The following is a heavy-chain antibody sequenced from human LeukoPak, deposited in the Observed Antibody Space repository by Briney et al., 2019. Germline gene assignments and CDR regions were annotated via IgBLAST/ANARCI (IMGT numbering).Heavy chain of an antibody. V-gene: IGHV1-8*02. CDR2: MNPNSGNT. D-gene: IGHD2-21*01. CDR3: ARHTPYYYYYYMDV. CDR1: GYTFTSYD. J-gene: IGHJ6*03. Sequence: ASVKVSCKASGYTFTSYDINWVRQATGQGLEWMGWMNPNSGNTGYAQKFQGRVTMTRDTSISTAYMELSRLRSDDTAVYYCARHTPYYYYYYMDVWGKGTTVAVSS.